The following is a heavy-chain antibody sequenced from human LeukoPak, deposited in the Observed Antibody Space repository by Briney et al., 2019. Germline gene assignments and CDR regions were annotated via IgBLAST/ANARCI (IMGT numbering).Heavy chain of an antibody. CDR3: AVGETGTKVDY. J-gene: IGHJ4*02. V-gene: IGHV4-31*03. CDR2: ICDSRNA. Sequence: PSETLSLTCTVSGGSINSGASCRNWIRQHPGEGLEWIGFICDSRNAHYRASLKSRASISLDTSENQFSLKLSSVTAADTAVYYCAVGETGTKVDYWGQGILVTVSS. D-gene: IGHD3-10*01. CDR1: GGSINSGASC.